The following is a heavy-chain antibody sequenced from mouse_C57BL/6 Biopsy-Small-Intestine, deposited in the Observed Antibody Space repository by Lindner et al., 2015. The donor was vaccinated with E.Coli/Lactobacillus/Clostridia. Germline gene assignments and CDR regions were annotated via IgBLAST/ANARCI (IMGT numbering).Heavy chain of an antibody. CDR3: ARIYDGYHGGMDC. CDR2: INPRSDFT. V-gene: IGHV1-7*01. D-gene: IGHD2-3*01. Sequence: VQLQESGAELAKPGDSVKLSCKASGYTFTSYWIHWVKQRPGQGLEWIGYINPRSDFTKFNQKFEDKATLTADKSSSTAYMQLSSLTNEDSAVYYCARIYDGYHGGMDCWGQGTSVTVSS. CDR1: GYTFTSYW. J-gene: IGHJ4*01.